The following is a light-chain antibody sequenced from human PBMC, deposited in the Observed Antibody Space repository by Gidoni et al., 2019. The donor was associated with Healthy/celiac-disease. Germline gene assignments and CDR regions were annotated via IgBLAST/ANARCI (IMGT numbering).Light chain of an antibody. Sequence: IVLTQSPATLSVSPGERATLSCRASQSVSSYLAWYQQKPGQAPRLLIYDASNRATGIPARVSGSGSGTDITLTISSLEREDLAVYDYQQRSNWITFXQXTRLEIK. CDR3: QQRSNWIT. J-gene: IGKJ5*01. CDR1: QSVSSY. V-gene: IGKV3-11*01. CDR2: DAS.